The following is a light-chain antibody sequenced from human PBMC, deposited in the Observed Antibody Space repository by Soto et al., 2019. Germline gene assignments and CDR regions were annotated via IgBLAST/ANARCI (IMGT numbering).Light chain of an antibody. J-gene: IGKJ2*01. CDR1: QDISTW. CDR2: AAS. Sequence: DIQVTQSPSSVSASVGDRVTITCRASQDISTWVAWYQQKPGKAPNLLIYAASTLQSGVPSRFSGSGSVTDFTLTISSLQPEDSAIYFCQQANSFPRTFGQGTKLEIK. V-gene: IGKV1-12*01. CDR3: QQANSFPRT.